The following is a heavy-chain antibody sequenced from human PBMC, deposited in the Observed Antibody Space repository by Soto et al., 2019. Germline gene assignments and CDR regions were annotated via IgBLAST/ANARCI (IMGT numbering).Heavy chain of an antibody. D-gene: IGHD1-26*01. CDR3: AREIAGANALYDY. Sequence: GGSLRLSCVGSGFTFSTYWLSWVRQAPGKGLEWVGNIKEDGSDKNYVDSVKGRFTMSRDNAQNSLYLQMSSLRAEDTAVYYCAREIAGANALYDYWGQGTQVTVSS. V-gene: IGHV3-7*03. CDR1: GFTFSTYW. CDR2: IKEDGSDK. J-gene: IGHJ4*02.